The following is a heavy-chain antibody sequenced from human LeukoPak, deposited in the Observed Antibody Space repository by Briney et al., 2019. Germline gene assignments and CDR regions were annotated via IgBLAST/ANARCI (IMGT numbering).Heavy chain of an antibody. CDR2: ISWNSGSI. D-gene: IGHD7-27*01. CDR3: AKDGVTGGFDY. J-gene: IGHJ4*02. V-gene: IGHV3-9*01. Sequence: SLRLSCAASGFTFDDYAMHWVRQAPGKGLEWVSGISWNSGSIGYADSVKGRFTISRDNAKNSLYLQMNSLRAEDTALYYCAKDGVTGGFDYWGQGTLVTVSS. CDR1: GFTFDDYA.